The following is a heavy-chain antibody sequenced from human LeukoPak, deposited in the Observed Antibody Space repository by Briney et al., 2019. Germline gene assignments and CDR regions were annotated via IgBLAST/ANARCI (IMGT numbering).Heavy chain of an antibody. CDR1: GGSISSYY. CDR3: ARELYCSSTSCPSQH. Sequence: PSETLSLTCTVSGGSISSYYWSWIRQPAGKGLEWIGRIYTSGSTNYNPSLKSRVTMSVDTSKNQFSLKLSSVTAADTAVYYCARELYCSSTSCPSQHWGQGTLVPVSS. D-gene: IGHD2-2*01. CDR2: IYTSGST. V-gene: IGHV4-4*07. J-gene: IGHJ1*01.